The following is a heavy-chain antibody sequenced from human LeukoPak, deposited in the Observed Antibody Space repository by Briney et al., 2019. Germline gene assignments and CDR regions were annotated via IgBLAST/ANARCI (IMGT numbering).Heavy chain of an antibody. J-gene: IGHJ4*02. Sequence: GALRLSCAASGFTFSSYAMSWVRQAPGKGLEWVSAISGSGGSTYYADSVKGRFTISRDHAKKSLYLQMNSLRAEDTAMYYCARSSGDHWGQGTLVTVSS. V-gene: IGHV3-23*01. CDR3: ARSSGDH. CDR2: ISGSGGST. CDR1: GFTFSSYA. D-gene: IGHD6-19*01.